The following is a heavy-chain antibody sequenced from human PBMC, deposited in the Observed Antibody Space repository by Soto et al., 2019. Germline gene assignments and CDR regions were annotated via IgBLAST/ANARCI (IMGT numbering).Heavy chain of an antibody. J-gene: IGHJ4*02. D-gene: IGHD6-19*01. Sequence: VKVSCKASGGTFSSYAISWVRQAPGQGLEWMGGIIPIFGTANYAQKFQGRVTITADESTSTAYMELSSLRSEDTAVYYCARDRSSGWYSLDYWGQGTLVTVSS. CDR2: IIPIFGTA. CDR3: ARDRSSGWYSLDY. CDR1: GGTFSSYA. V-gene: IGHV1-69*13.